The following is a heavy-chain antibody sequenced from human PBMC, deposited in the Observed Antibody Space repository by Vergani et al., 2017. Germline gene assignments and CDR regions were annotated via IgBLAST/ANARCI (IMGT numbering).Heavy chain of an antibody. CDR3: AKEWGRSSWTQPVDY. D-gene: IGHD6-13*01. Sequence: EVQLVESGGGLVQPGRSLRLSCAASGFTFDDYAMHWVRHAPGKGLEWVSGISWNSGSIGYADSVKGRFTISRDNAKNSLYLQMNSLRAEDTALYYCAKEWGRSSWTQPVDYWGQGTLVTVSS. CDR1: GFTFDDYA. J-gene: IGHJ4*02. V-gene: IGHV3-9*01. CDR2: ISWNSGSI.